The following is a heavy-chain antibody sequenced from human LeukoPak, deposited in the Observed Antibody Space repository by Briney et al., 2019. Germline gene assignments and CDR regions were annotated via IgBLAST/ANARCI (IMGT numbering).Heavy chain of an antibody. J-gene: IGHJ4*02. CDR2: IYYSGST. D-gene: IGHD2-2*01. CDR3: ARQVPYTSRPDY. V-gene: IGHV4-59*08. CDR1: GDSINIYY. Sequence: PSETLSLTCTVSGDSINIYYWTWIRQPSGKGLEWIGYIYYSGSTNYNPSLKSRVTISVDTSKNQFSLKLDSVTAADTAVYYCARQVPYTSRPDYWGQGTLVTVSS.